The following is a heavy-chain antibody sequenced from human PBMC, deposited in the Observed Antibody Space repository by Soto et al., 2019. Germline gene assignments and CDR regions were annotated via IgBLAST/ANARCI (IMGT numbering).Heavy chain of an antibody. CDR3: AKDRGSTEDY. CDR1: GFTFSSYG. V-gene: IGHV3-30*18. J-gene: IGHJ4*02. Sequence: GGSLRLSCAASGFTFSSYGMHWVRQAPGKGLEWVAVISYDGSNKYYADSVKGRFTISRDNSKNTLYLQMNSLRAEDTAVYYCAKDRGSTEDYWGQGTLVTVSS. CDR2: ISYDGSNK.